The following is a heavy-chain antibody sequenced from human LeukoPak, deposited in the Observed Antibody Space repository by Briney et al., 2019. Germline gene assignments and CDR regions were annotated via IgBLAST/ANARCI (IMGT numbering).Heavy chain of an antibody. V-gene: IGHV3-7*01. J-gene: IGHJ4*02. D-gene: IGHD5-12*01. CDR3: VRDGGVSGYDLLDY. CDR1: GFTFSNYW. CDR2: INQDGSKE. Sequence: PGGSLRLSCAASGFTFSNYWMTWVRQAPGKGLEWVAHINQDGSKEHYMDSVKARFTISRDNAKNSLSLQMKSLRAEDTAVYYCVRDGGVSGYDLLDYWGQGTLVTVSS.